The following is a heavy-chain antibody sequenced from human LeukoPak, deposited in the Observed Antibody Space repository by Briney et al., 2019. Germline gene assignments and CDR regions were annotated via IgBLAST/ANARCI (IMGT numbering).Heavy chain of an antibody. CDR2: ISGSGSSI. CDR1: GFTFSTCG. V-gene: IGHV3-23*01. J-gene: IGHJ4*02. D-gene: IGHD4-17*01. CDR3: AKDRYGDYSFDS. Sequence: PGGSLRLSCAASGFTFSTCGMNWVRKAPGKGLEWVSFISGSGSSIYHADSVKGRFTTSRDNSNNTLYLQMNSLRAEDTAVYYCAKDRYGDYSFDSWGQGALVTVSS.